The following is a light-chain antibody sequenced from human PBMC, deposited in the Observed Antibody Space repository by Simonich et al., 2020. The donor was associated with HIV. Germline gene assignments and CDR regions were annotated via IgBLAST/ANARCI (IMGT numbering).Light chain of an antibody. Sequence: DIVMTQSPDSLAVSLGERATINCKSSRSVLYRSNNKNYLAWYHQKPGQPPQLLIYWASTRESGVPDRFSATGSGTDFTLTISSLQAEDVAVYYCQQYYSTPPITFGGGTKVEIK. J-gene: IGKJ4*01. V-gene: IGKV4-1*01. CDR1: RSVLYRSNNKNY. CDR2: WAS. CDR3: QQYYSTPPIT.